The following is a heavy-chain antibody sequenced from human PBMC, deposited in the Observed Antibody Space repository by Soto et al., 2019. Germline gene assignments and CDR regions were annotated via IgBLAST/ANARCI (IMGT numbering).Heavy chain of an antibody. CDR1: GYTFTSYD. J-gene: IGHJ6*02. Sequence: ASVKVSCKASGYTFTSYDINWVRQATGQGLEWMGWMNPNSGNTGYAQKFQGRVTMTRNTSISTAYMELSSLRSEDTAVYYCARGVYATNYYYYGMDVWGQGTTDTVSS. V-gene: IGHV1-8*01. D-gene: IGHD2-8*01. CDR2: MNPNSGNT. CDR3: ARGVYATNYYYYGMDV.